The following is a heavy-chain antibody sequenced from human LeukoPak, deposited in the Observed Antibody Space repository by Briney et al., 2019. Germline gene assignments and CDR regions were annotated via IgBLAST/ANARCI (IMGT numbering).Heavy chain of an antibody. Sequence: GGSLRLSCAASGFRLMSYSMNWVRQAPGKGLEWVSYISSSSSNINYADSVKGRFTISRDNSKNTLYLQMNSQRAEDTAVYYCAKESHSEGYGSYFDGWGPGTLVSVSS. J-gene: IGHJ4*01. V-gene: IGHV3-48*01. D-gene: IGHD1-26*01. CDR1: GFRLMSYS. CDR3: AKESHSEGYGSYFDG. CDR2: ISSSSSNI.